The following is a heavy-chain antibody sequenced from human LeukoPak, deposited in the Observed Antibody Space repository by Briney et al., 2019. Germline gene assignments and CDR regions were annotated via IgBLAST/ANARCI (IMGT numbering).Heavy chain of an antibody. J-gene: IGHJ4*02. CDR2: IYYSGST. V-gene: IGHV4-59*01. Sequence: SETLSLTCTVSGGPISSYYWSWIRQPPGKGLEWIGYIYYSGSTNYNPSLKSRVTISVDTSKNQFSLKLSSVTAADTAVYYCAREDSSGYYAYWGQGTLVTVSS. CDR3: AREDSSGYYAY. D-gene: IGHD3-22*01. CDR1: GGPISSYY.